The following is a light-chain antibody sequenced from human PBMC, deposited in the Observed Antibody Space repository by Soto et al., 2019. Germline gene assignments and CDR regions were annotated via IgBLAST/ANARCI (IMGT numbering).Light chain of an antibody. CDR3: QQYNSYS. V-gene: IGKV1-5*01. Sequence: DIQMTQSPSTLSASIGDRVTITCRASESIRTWLAWYQHKPGKAPKVLIYHASNLQSGVPSRFSGSGSGTEFTLTISSLQPDDFATYYCQQYNSYSFGQGTKVDIK. CDR2: HAS. CDR1: ESIRTW. J-gene: IGKJ1*01.